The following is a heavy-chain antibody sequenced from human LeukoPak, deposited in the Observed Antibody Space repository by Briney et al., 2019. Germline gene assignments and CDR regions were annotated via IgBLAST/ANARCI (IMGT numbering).Heavy chain of an antibody. CDR2: INSDGSST. D-gene: IGHD1-26*01. CDR1: RFTFSSYW. Sequence: GGSLRLSCAASRFTFSSYWMHWVRQAPGKGLVWVSRINSDGSSTSYADSVKGRFTISRDNAKNTLYLQMNSLRAEDTAVYFCARGLGGATGIDYWGQGTLVTVSS. J-gene: IGHJ4*02. V-gene: IGHV3-74*01. CDR3: ARGLGGATGIDY.